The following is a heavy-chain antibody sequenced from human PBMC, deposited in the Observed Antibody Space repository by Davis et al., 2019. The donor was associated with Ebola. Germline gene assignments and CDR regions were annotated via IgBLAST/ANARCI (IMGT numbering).Heavy chain of an antibody. CDR1: GFTFSSYS. CDR2: ISSSSSTI. CDR3: AGVGATPY. V-gene: IGHV3-48*02. J-gene: IGHJ4*02. Sequence: GEPLKISCAASGFTFSSYSMNWVRQAPGKGLEWLSYISSSSSTIYYADSVKGRFTISRDNAKNSLYLQMNSLRDEDTAVYYCAGVGATPYWGQGTLVTVSS. D-gene: IGHD1-26*01.